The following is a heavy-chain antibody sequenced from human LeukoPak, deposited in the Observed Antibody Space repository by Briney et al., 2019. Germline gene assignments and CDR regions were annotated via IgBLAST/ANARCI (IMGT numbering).Heavy chain of an antibody. V-gene: IGHV4-34*01. Sequence: PSETLSLTCAVYGGSLSGYYWSWIRQSPGKGLEWIGEINDSGSTNYNPSLKSRVTMSVDTSKNQFSLKLSSVTAADTAVYYCAMGIAVAGYGGNWFDPWGQGTLVTVSS. CDR1: GGSLSGYY. CDR3: AMGIAVAGYGGNWFDP. D-gene: IGHD6-19*01. CDR2: INDSGST. J-gene: IGHJ5*02.